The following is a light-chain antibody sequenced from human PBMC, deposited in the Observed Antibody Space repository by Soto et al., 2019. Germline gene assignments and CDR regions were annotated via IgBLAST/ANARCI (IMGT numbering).Light chain of an antibody. Sequence: DIQMTQSPSTLSASVGDRVTITCRPSESISTWLALYQQKPGKAPKLLIYNASTLQTEFPSRFSGSGSGTKFTLTISSLQPDDFATYFCQHYNHYPFTFGQGTKLESK. CDR3: QHYNHYPFT. J-gene: IGKJ2*01. CDR1: ESISTW. CDR2: NAS. V-gene: IGKV1-5*01.